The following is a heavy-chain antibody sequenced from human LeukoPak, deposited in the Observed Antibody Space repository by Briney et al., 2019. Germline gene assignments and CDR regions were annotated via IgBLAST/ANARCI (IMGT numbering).Heavy chain of an antibody. J-gene: IGHJ5*02. CDR3: AKDRLSSPTAPRFDP. Sequence: PGGSLRLSCAASGFAVSSNYMIWVRQAPGKGLEWVSILYSGGTTYYADSVKGRFAISRDNSKNTLYLQMNSLRAEDTAVYYCAKDRLSSPTAPRFDPWGQGTRVTVSS. CDR1: GFAVSSNY. D-gene: IGHD2/OR15-2a*01. V-gene: IGHV3-66*01. CDR2: LYSGGTT.